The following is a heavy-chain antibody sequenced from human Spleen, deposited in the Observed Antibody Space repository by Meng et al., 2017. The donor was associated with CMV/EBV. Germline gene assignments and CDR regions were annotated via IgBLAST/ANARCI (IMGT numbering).Heavy chain of an antibody. D-gene: IGHD2-2*01. Sequence: ASVKVSCKVSGYTLTELSMHWVRQAPGSGLEWMGGFNPKDDETIYAQKFQGRVTITEDTSTDTAYMELSSLRSDDTAVYFCAREGCSSSNCYPNSYYYGMDVWGQGTTVTVSS. CDR3: AREGCSSSNCYPNSYYYGMDV. CDR1: GYTLTELS. J-gene: IGHJ6*02. V-gene: IGHV1-24*01. CDR2: FNPKDDET.